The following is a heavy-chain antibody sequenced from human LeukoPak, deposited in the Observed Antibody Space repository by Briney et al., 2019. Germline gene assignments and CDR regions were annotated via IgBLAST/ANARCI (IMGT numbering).Heavy chain of an antibody. Sequence: SGGSLRLSCAASGFTFSSYAMSWVRQAPGKGLEWVSAITGSGDWALYADSVKGRFTISRDNSKNTLYLQMSSLRAEDTAVCYCAKDPNGDYVGAFDIWGQGTMVTVSS. CDR1: GFTFSSYA. J-gene: IGHJ3*02. CDR3: AKDPNGDYVGAFDI. CDR2: ITGSGDWA. D-gene: IGHD4-17*01. V-gene: IGHV3-23*01.